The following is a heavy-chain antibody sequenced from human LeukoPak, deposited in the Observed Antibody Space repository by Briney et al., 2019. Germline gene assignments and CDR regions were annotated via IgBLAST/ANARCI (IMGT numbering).Heavy chain of an antibody. Sequence: SETLSLTCTVSGGSISSYYWSWIRQPPGKGLEWIGYIYYSGSTNYNPSLKNRVTISVDTSKNQFSLKLSSVTAADTAVYYCARGKTFAVYYGMDVWGQGTTVTVSS. V-gene: IGHV4-59*01. CDR1: GGSISSYY. D-gene: IGHD2/OR15-2a*01. J-gene: IGHJ6*02. CDR3: ARGKTFAVYYGMDV. CDR2: IYYSGST.